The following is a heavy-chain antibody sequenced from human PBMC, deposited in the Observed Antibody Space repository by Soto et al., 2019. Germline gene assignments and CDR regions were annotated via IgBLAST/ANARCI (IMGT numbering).Heavy chain of an antibody. CDR3: TKPIPASVYYYGMDV. D-gene: IGHD2-2*01. CDR2: IRSKGNTYAT. V-gene: IGHV3-73*02. J-gene: IGHJ6*02. Sequence: EVQLVETGGGLVQPGGSLKLSCAASGFALSGSTMHWVRQASGKGLEWVGRIRSKGNTYATSYAASVQGRFTISRDVSKNTAFLEINSLKTEDTAVYYCTKPIPASVYYYGMDVWGQGTTVTVSS. CDR1: GFALSGST.